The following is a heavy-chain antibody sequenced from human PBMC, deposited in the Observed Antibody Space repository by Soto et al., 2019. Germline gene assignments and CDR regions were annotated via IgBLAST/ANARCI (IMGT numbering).Heavy chain of an antibody. D-gene: IGHD6-13*01. J-gene: IGHJ6*02. CDR3: ARDKGSSSAEWFLYYYYGMDV. CDR2: IIPIFGTA. V-gene: IGHV1-69*05. Sequence: GASVKVSCKASGGTFSSYAISWVRQAPGQGLEWMGGIIPIFGTANYAQKFQGRVTMTTDTSTSTAYMELRSLRSDDTAVYYCARDKGSSSAEWFLYYYYGMDVWGQGTTVTVSS. CDR1: GGTFSSYA.